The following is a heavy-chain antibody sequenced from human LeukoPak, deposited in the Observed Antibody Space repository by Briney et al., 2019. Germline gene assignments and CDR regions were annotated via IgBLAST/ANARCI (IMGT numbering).Heavy chain of an antibody. Sequence: ASVKVSCKASGYTFTGYYMHWVRQAPGQRLEWMGWINAGNGNTKYSQKFQGRVTITRDTSASTAYMELSSLRSEDTAVYYCVRGYSYGPFDYWGQGTLVTVSS. CDR2: INAGNGNT. D-gene: IGHD5-18*01. J-gene: IGHJ4*02. V-gene: IGHV1-3*01. CDR3: VRGYSYGPFDY. CDR1: GYTFTGYY.